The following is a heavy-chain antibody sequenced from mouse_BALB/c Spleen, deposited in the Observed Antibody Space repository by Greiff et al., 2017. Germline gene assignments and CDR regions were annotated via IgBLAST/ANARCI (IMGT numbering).Heavy chain of an antibody. CDR1: GFSLTSYG. Sequence: VQLQQSGPGLVAPSQSLSITCTVSGFSLTSYGVHWVRQPPGKGLEWLGVIWAGGSTNYNSALMSRLSISKDNSKSQVFLKMNSLQTDDTAMYYCARDFNYYGSSGDYWGQGTSVTVSP. CDR3: ARDFNYYGSSGDY. CDR2: IWAGGST. V-gene: IGHV2-9*02. D-gene: IGHD1-1*01. J-gene: IGHJ4*01.